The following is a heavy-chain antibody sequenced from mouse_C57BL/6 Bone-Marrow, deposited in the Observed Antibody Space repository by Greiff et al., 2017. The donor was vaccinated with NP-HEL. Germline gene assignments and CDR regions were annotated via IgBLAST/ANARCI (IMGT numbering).Heavy chain of an antibody. V-gene: IGHV1-81*01. J-gene: IGHJ2*01. CDR2: IYPRSGNT. CDR3: ARSPYYYVGN. CDR1: GYTFTSYG. Sequence: VKLVESGAELARPGASVKLSCKASGYTFTSYGISWVKQRTGQGLEWIGEIYPRSGNTYYNEKFKGKATLTADKSSSTAYMELRSLTSEDSAVYFCARSPYYYVGNWGQGTTLTVSS. D-gene: IGHD1-1*01.